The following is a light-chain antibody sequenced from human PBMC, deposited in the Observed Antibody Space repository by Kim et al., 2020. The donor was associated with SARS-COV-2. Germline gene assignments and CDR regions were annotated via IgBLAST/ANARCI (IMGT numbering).Light chain of an antibody. CDR2: GAS. CDR1: QSVSSK. CDR3: QHYENWPLT. Sequence: EIVMTQSPATLSVSPGERATLSCRASQSVSSKLAWYQQKPGQAPNLLLYGASTRATGIPARFSGSGSGTEFTLTISRLQSEDFAVYYCQHYENWPLTFGQGTKVDIK. J-gene: IGKJ1*01. V-gene: IGKV3-15*01.